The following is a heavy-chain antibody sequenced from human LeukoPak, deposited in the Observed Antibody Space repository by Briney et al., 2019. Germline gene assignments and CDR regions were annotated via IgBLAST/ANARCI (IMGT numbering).Heavy chain of an antibody. V-gene: IGHV4-34*01. CDR3: ARGPVPTDY. D-gene: IGHD2-2*01. J-gene: IGHJ4*02. Sequence: SETLSLTCAVYGGSFSGYYWSWIRQPPGNGLEWIGEINHSGSTNYNPSLKSRVAISVDTSKNQFSLKLSSVTAADTAVYYCARGPVPTDYWGQGTLVTVSS. CDR1: GGSFSGYY. CDR2: INHSGST.